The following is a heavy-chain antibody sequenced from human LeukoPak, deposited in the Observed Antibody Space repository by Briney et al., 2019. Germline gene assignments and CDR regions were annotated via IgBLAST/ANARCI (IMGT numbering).Heavy chain of an antibody. CDR3: ARAKISITMIVVVDYYGMDV. CDR1: GYTFSSYG. Sequence: ASVKVSCKASGYTFSSYGISWVRQAPGRGLEWMAWISAYNGKTNFARKFQGRVTMTRNTSISTAYMELSSLRSEDTAVYYCARAKISITMIVVVDYYGMDVWGQGTTVTVSS. J-gene: IGHJ6*02. CDR2: ISAYNGKT. V-gene: IGHV1-18*01. D-gene: IGHD3-22*01.